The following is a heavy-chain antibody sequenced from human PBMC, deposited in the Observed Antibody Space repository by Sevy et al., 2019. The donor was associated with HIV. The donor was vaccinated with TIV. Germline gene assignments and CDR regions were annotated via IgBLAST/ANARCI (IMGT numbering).Heavy chain of an antibody. D-gene: IGHD3-22*01. CDR3: AGGGGTYYYDSSYFQH. V-gene: IGHV4-31*03. CDR1: GGSISSGGYY. Sequence: SETLSLTCTVSGGSISSGGYYWSWIRQHPGKGLEWIGYIYYSGSTYYNPSLKSRVTISVDTSKNQFSLKLSSVTAADPAVYYWAGGGGTYYYDSSYFQHWGQGTLVTVSS. J-gene: IGHJ1*01. CDR2: IYYSGST.